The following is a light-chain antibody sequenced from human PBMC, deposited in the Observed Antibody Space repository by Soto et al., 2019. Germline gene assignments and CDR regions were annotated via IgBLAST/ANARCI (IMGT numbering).Light chain of an antibody. V-gene: IGLV1-51*02. Sequence: QSVLTQPPSVSAAPGQKVTISCSGSSSNIGNNYVSWYQQLPGTAPELLIYEDDKRPSGIPDRFSGSKSGTSATLGITGLQTGDEADYYCGAWDSSLDADVVFGGGTKLTVL. CDR2: EDD. CDR1: SSNIGNNY. J-gene: IGLJ2*01. CDR3: GAWDSSLDADVV.